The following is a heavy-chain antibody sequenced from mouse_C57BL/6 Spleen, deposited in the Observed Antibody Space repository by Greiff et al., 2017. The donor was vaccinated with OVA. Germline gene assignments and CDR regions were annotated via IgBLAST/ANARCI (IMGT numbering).Heavy chain of an antibody. V-gene: IGHV5-4*01. Sequence: EVMLVESGGGLVKPGGSLKLSCAASGFTFSSYAMSWVRQTPGKRLEWVATISDGGSYTYYPDNVKGRFTISRDNAKNNLYLQMSHLKSEDTAMYYCARDYYYGSSLYWYFDVWGTGTTVTVSS. J-gene: IGHJ1*03. D-gene: IGHD1-1*01. CDR3: ARDYYYGSSLYWYFDV. CDR2: ISDGGSYT. CDR1: GFTFSSYA.